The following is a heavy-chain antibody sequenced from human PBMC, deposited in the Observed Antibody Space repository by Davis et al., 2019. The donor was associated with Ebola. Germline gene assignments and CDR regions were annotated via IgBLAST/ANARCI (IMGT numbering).Heavy chain of an antibody. CDR3: ARSYGDYPHYGMDV. D-gene: IGHD4-17*01. Sequence: PGGSLRLSCKGSGYSFTSYWISWVRQMPGKGLEWMGRIDPSDSYTNYSPSFQGHVTISADKSISTAYLQWSSLKASDTAMYYCARSYGDYPHYGMDVWGQGTTVTVSS. J-gene: IGHJ6*02. CDR1: GYSFTSYW. V-gene: IGHV5-10-1*01. CDR2: IDPSDSYT.